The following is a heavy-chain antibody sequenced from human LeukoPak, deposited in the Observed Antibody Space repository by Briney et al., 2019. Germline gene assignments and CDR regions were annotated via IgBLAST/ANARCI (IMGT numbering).Heavy chain of an antibody. V-gene: IGHV1-69*04. CDR3: ARELYLYYYDSSGYSEDHYGMDV. J-gene: IGHJ6*02. CDR1: LGTLSSYA. Sequence: SSVTVSCQASLGTLSSYAISWVRQAAGRGLEWMGRIIPILCIANYAQKFQGRVTITAEKCTSTAYMELSSLRSEDTAVYYCARELYLYYYDSSGYSEDHYGMDVWGQGTTVTVSS. CDR2: IIPILCIA. D-gene: IGHD3-22*01.